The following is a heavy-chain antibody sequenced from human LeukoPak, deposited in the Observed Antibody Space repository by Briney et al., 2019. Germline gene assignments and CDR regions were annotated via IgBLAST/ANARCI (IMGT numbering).Heavy chain of an antibody. J-gene: IGHJ4*02. D-gene: IGHD3-3*01. CDR2: ITSGSSYI. Sequence: GGSLRLSCAASGFTFSSYNMNWVRQAPGQGLEWVSSITSGSSYIYYADSVKGRFTISRDNAKSSLYLQMNSLRAEDTAVYYCAKEEVHYYDSRRGEWLPTPIDYWGQGTLVTVSS. V-gene: IGHV3-21*04. CDR3: AKEEVHYYDSRRGEWLPTPIDY. CDR1: GFTFSSYN.